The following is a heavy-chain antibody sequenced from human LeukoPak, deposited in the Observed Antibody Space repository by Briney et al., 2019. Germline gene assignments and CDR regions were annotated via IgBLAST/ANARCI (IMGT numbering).Heavy chain of an antibody. D-gene: IGHD2-2*02. CDR3: ARVHCSSTSCYIGDAFDI. CDR2: IYHSGST. CDR1: GGSISTSNW. Sequence: SGTLSLTCAVSGGSISTSNWWSWVRQPPGKGLEWIGEIYHSGSTNYNPSLKSRVTISVDKSKNQFSLKLSSVTAADTAVYYCARVHCSSTSCYIGDAFDIWGQGTMVTVSS. J-gene: IGHJ3*02. V-gene: IGHV4-4*02.